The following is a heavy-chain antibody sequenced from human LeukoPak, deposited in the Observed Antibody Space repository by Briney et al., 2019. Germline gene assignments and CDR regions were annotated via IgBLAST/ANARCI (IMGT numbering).Heavy chain of an antibody. J-gene: IGHJ6*03. CDR1: GFTFSSYA. D-gene: IGHD2-2*01. CDR2: ISGSGGST. CDR3: AKEHYCNSTSCPYMDV. V-gene: IGHV3-23*01. Sequence: GGSLRLSCAASGFTFSSYAMSWVRQAPGKGLEWVSAISGSGGSTYYADSVKGRFTISRDNSKNTLYLQMNSLRAVDTDVYYCAKEHYCNSTSCPYMDVWGKGTTVTVSS.